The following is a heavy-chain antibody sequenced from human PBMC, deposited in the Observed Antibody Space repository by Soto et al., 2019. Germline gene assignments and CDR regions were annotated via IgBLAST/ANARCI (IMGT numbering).Heavy chain of an antibody. CDR2: IKQDGSEK. D-gene: IGHD3-3*01. J-gene: IGHJ4*02. V-gene: IGHV3-7*05. CDR1: GFTFSSYW. Sequence: GGSLRLSCAASGFTFSSYWMSWVRQAPGKGLEWVANIKQDGSEKYYVDSVKGRFTISRDNAKNSLYLQMNSLRAEDTAVYYCARGQQRLIPLGSGCQDYWGQGTLVTVSS. CDR3: ARGQQRLIPLGSGCQDY.